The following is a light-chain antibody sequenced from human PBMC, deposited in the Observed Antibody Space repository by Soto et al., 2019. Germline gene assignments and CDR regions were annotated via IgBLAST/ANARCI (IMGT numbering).Light chain of an antibody. Sequence: EIVLTQSPGTLSLSPGERATLSCRASQSISSTYLAWYRQKSGQAPRLLIYAASSMATGIPDRFSGSGSGTDFTLTISRLEPEDFAVYYCQQYFASSWTFGQGTRVEIK. CDR1: QSISSTY. J-gene: IGKJ1*01. CDR3: QQYFASSWT. V-gene: IGKV3-20*01. CDR2: AAS.